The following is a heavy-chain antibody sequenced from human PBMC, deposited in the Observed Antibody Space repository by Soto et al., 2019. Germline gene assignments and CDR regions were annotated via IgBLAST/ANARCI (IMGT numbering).Heavy chain of an antibody. CDR2: VHFSGST. CDR1: GVSISENH. D-gene: IGHD6-13*01. V-gene: IGHV4-59*01. J-gene: IGHJ4*01. Sequence: QVRLQESGPGLVKPSQTLSLTCDVSGVSISENHWSWIRQAPGKGLEWVGYVHFSGSTTYNPSLAPRLXXXFXXSKSQVYLQLTSVTAADTAVYYCARVGAAAAHDDNWGRGALVTVSS. CDR3: ARVGAAAAHDDN.